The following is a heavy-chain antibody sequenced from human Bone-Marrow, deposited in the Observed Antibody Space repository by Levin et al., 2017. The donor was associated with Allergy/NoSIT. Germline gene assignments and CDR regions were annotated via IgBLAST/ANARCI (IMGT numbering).Heavy chain of an antibody. J-gene: IGHJ4*02. Sequence: GGSLRLSCAASGFNFRAYAMHWVRQAPGKGLEWLAIISFDGTNKYSADSVKGRFTVSKDNSNNTLHLEMHGLRTTDTAVYYCARDGALDTEGSSFDYWGRGTQVTVSS. CDR1: GFNFRAYA. CDR3: ARDGALDTEGSSFDY. D-gene: IGHD1-1*01. V-gene: IGHV3-30*04. CDR2: ISFDGTNK.